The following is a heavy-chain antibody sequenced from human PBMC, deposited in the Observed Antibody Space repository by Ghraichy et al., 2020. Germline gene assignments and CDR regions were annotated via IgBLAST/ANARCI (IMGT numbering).Heavy chain of an antibody. CDR2: INTSGGST. CDR3: SRDLYSRSWTLSCDI. J-gene: IGHJ3*02. Sequence: GGSLRLSCAASGFTFSNYAMSWVRQAPGKGLEWVSRINTSGGSTYYAYSVKGRSTISRANSKNTLYLQMTSLRAEDTAIYDCSRDLYSRSWTLSCDIWGQRTIDTVSS. V-gene: IGHV3-23*01. D-gene: IGHD6-13*01. CDR1: GFTFSNYA.